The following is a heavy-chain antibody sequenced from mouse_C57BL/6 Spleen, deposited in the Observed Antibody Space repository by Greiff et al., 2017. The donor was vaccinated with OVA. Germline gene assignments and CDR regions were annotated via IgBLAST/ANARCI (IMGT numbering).Heavy chain of an antibody. CDR2: ISSGGSYT. CDR1: GFTFSSYG. J-gene: IGHJ2*01. Sequence: EVHLVESGGDLVKPGGSLKLSCAASGFTFSSYGMSWVRQTPDKRLEWVATISSGGSYTYYPDSVKGRFTISRDNAKNTLYLQMSSLKSEDTAMYYCARRTNWGFDYWGQGTTLTVSS. CDR3: ARRTNWGFDY. V-gene: IGHV5-6*01. D-gene: IGHD4-1*01.